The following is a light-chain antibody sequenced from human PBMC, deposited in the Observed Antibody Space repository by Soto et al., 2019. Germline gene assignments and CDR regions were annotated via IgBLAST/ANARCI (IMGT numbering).Light chain of an antibody. CDR2: EVS. CDR1: SSDVGGYNY. Sequence: QSVLTQPASVSGTPGQSITISCTGTSSDVGGYNYVSWYQQHPDKAPKLMIYEVSNRPSGVSNRFSGSKSGNTASLTISGLQAEDEADYYCCSFTSSHTVVFGGGTSSPS. V-gene: IGLV2-14*01. J-gene: IGLJ3*02. CDR3: CSFTSSHTVV.